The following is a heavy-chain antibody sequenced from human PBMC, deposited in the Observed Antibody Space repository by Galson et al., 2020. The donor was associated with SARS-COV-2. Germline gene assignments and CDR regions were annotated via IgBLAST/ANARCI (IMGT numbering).Heavy chain of an antibody. D-gene: IGHD6-13*01. J-gene: IGHJ6*02. Sequence: SLRLSCAASGFTFSSYGMHWVRQAPGKGLEWVAVIWYDGSNKYYADSVKGRFTISRDNSKNTLYLQMNSLRAEDTAVYYCARDPEAAAADNTINYYYYYYYGMDVWGQGTTVTVSS. CDR2: IWYDGSNK. CDR3: ARDPEAAAADNTINYYYYYYYGMDV. V-gene: IGHV3-33*01. CDR1: GFTFSSYG.